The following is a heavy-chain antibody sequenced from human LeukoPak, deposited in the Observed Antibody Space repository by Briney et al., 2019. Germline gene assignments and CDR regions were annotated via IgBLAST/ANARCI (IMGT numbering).Heavy chain of an antibody. CDR3: ARDQSGDAFDI. D-gene: IGHD7-27*01. CDR2: ITPNSGAT. Sequence: ASVKVSCKASGYTFTSYDINWVRQAPGQGLEWVGCITPNSGATHYAQKFQGRVTMTRDTSITTAYMEVSSLRSDDTAVYYCARDQSGDAFDIWGQGTMVTVSS. CDR1: GYTFTSYD. V-gene: IGHV1-2*02. J-gene: IGHJ3*02.